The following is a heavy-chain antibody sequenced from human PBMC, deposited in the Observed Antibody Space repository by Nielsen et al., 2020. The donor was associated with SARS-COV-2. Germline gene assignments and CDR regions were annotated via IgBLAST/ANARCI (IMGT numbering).Heavy chain of an antibody. D-gene: IGHD6-19*01. V-gene: IGHV1-3*01. CDR3: ARGDDARYSGAWDYYYYGMDV. Sequence: WVRQAPGQRLEWMGWINAGNGHTKYSQKFQGRVTITRDTSATTAYMELSSLRSEDSAVYYCARGDDARYSGAWDYYYYGMDVWGQGTTVTVSS. CDR2: INAGNGHT. J-gene: IGHJ6*02.